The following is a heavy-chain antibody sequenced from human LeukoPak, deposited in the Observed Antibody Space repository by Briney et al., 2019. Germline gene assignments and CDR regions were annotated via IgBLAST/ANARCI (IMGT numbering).Heavy chain of an antibody. CDR2: IIPIFGTA. Sequence: ASVKVSCKASGGTFSSYAISWVRQAPGQGLEWMGGIIPIFGTANYAQKFQGRVTITADKSTSTAYMELSSLRSEDTAVYYCAREADYGGNSEASGLPLDYWGQGTLVTVSS. D-gene: IGHD4-23*01. CDR1: GGTFSSYA. J-gene: IGHJ4*02. V-gene: IGHV1-69*06. CDR3: AREADYGGNSEASGLPLDY.